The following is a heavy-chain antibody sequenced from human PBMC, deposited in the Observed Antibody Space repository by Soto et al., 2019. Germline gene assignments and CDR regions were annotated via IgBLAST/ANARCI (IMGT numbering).Heavy chain of an antibody. CDR2: ITWNSGTV. CDR3: AKDPHALVSSFFVLDV. D-gene: IGHD3-16*01. Sequence: EVQLVESGGGLVQPGRSLRLSCAASGFTFEDHAMHWVRQAPGKGLEWVAGITWNSGTVGYADSVKGRFTISRDNAKTFLYLKMNSLGVEDRAFYYWAKDPHALVSSFFVLDVGGQGPTFTVS. J-gene: IGHJ6*02. CDR1: GFTFEDHA. V-gene: IGHV3-9*01.